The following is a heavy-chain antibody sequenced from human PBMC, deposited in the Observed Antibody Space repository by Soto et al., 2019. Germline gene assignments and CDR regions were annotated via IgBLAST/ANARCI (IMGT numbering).Heavy chain of an antibody. CDR3: ARARYCSGGSCYLSY. J-gene: IGHJ4*02. CDR1: GGTFSSYA. D-gene: IGHD2-15*01. V-gene: IGHV1-69*13. Sequence: SVKGSCKGSGGTFSSYAISWVRQAPGQGLEWMGGIIPIFGTANYAQKFQGRVTITADESTSTAYMELSSLRSEDTAVYYCARARYCSGGSCYLSYWGQGTLVTVSS. CDR2: IIPIFGTA.